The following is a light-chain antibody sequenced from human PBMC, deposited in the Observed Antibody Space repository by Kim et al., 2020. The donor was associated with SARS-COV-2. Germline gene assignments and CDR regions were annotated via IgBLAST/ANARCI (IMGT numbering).Light chain of an antibody. J-gene: IGLJ1*01. CDR1: SSNIGAGYN. V-gene: IGLV1-40*01. Sequence: QSALTQPPSVSGAPGQWFTISCTGSSSNIGAGYNVHWYQQLPGTAPKLLIYDNTNRPSGVPYRFSGSNSGNSASLAITGLQAEDEADYYCQSYDSSLSAFYVFGTGTKVTVL. CDR2: DNT. CDR3: QSYDSSLSAFYV.